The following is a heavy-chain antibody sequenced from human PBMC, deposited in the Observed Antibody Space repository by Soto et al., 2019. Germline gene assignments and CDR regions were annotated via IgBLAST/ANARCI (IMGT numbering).Heavy chain of an antibody. CDR1: GFSFSIYG. CDR2: IWSDGSQE. D-gene: IGHD3-9*01. V-gene: IGHV3-33*01. Sequence: QMQLVESGGGVVQPGGSLRLSCAASGFSFSIYGMHWVRQAPDEGLEWVAVIWSDGSQEYYAESVRGRFTISRDNSINTLYLQMNSLRAEDTAVYYCARGPYFSWNLDVWGRGTLVTVSS. J-gene: IGHJ2*01. CDR3: ARGPYFSWNLDV.